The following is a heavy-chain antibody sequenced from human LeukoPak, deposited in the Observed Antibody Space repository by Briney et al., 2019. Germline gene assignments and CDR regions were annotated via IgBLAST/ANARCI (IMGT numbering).Heavy chain of an antibody. CDR2: ISGSGGST. Sequence: GGSLRLSCAVSGFTSSIYAMSWVRQAPGKGLEWVSAISGSGGSTYYADSVKGRFTISRDNSKNTLNLQMNSLRAEDTAVYYCAKREDYGTSFDYWGQGTLVTVSS. D-gene: IGHD4-17*01. J-gene: IGHJ4*02. CDR3: AKREDYGTSFDY. CDR1: GFTSSIYA. V-gene: IGHV3-23*01.